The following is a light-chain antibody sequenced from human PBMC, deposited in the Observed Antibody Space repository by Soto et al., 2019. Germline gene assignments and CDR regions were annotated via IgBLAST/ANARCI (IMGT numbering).Light chain of an antibody. CDR3: NSYTSGTTLVV. V-gene: IGLV2-14*01. CDR2: EVN. CDR1: SSDVGAYNY. J-gene: IGLJ3*02. Sequence: QSALTQPASVSGSPGQSITISCTGTSSDVGAYNYVSWYQQHPGKAPKLMIYEVNNRPSGVSNRFSGSKSGNTASLTISGLQAEDEADYYCNSYTSGTTLVVFGGGTKLTVL.